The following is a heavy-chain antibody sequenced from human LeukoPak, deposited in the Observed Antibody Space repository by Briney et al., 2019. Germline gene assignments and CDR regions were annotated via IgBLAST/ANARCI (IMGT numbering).Heavy chain of an antibody. CDR1: GFTVSTNY. V-gene: IGHV3-53*01. CDR2: IYSDGDT. D-gene: IGHD5-24*01. Sequence: PGGSLRLSCAASGFTVSTNYVSWVRQAPGKGLEWVSVIYSDGDTYYADSVKGRFTISRDNSNNTLYLQMNSLRAEDTAVYYCARDRISRDGYNYYFDYWGQETLVTVSS. J-gene: IGHJ4*02. CDR3: ARDRISRDGYNYYFDY.